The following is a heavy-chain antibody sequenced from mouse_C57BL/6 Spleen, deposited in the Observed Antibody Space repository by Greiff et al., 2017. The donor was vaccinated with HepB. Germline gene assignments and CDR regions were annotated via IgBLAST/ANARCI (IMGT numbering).Heavy chain of an antibody. V-gene: IGHV1-52*01. Sequence: VQLQQPGAELVRPGSSVKLSCKASGYTFTSYWMHWVRQRPIQGLEWIGNIDPSDSETHYNQKFKDKATLTVDKSSSTAYMQLSSLTSEDSAVYYCARKDYYGSGGFAYWGQGTLVTVSS. CDR3: ARKDYYGSGGFAY. CDR2: IDPSDSET. CDR1: GYTFTSYW. J-gene: IGHJ3*01. D-gene: IGHD1-1*01.